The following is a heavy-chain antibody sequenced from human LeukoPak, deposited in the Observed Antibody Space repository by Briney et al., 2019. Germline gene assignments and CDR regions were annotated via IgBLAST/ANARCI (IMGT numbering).Heavy chain of an antibody. CDR1: GFTFSSYE. D-gene: IGHD2-21*01. J-gene: IGHJ5*02. Sequence: GGSLRLSCAASGFTFSSYEMNWVRQAPGKGLEWVSYISSSGSTIYYADSVKGRFTISRDNAKNSLYLQMNSLRAEDTAVYYCARELKFRRGFDPWGQGTLVTVSS. CDR3: ARELKFRRGFDP. V-gene: IGHV3-48*03. CDR2: ISSSGSTI.